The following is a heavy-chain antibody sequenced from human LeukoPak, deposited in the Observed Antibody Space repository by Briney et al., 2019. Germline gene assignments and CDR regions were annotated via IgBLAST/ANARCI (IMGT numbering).Heavy chain of an antibody. CDR1: GFTFDDYA. J-gene: IGHJ6*02. CDR3: AKEKLAATAGSGYLWWWEV. V-gene: IGHV3-9*01. D-gene: IGHD2-21*01. CDR2: ISWNSGSI. Sequence: GRYLRLSCAASGFTFDDYAMHWVRQAPGQGLEWVSGISWNSGSIGYADSVKGRLTISRANAKNSLYLQMDSLRAEDTALYYWAKEKLAATAGSGYLWWWEVWGQGTPVTV.